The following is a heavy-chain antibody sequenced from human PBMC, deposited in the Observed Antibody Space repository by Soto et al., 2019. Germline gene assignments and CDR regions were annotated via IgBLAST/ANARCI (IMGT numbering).Heavy chain of an antibody. V-gene: IGHV3-30-3*01. CDR1: GFTFSSYA. J-gene: IGHJ3*02. CDR3: AKGSGYSSFWCVAEGNYI. D-gene: IGHD6-19*01. CDR2: ISYDGGNK. Sequence: QVQLVESGGGVVQPGRSLRLSCAASGFTFSSYAMHWVRQAPGKGLEWVAVISYDGGNKYYADSVKGRFTISRDNFKNTLHLQMNNLRAEVTAVYYCAKGSGYSSFWCVAEGNYILGQGAIVTVSS.